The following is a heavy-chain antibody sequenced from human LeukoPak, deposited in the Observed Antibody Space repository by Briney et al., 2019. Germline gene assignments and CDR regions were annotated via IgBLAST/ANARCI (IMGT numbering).Heavy chain of an antibody. CDR3: ARAQRVGATGYYFDY. J-gene: IGHJ4*02. CDR1: GYSFTSYW. Sequence: GESLKISCKGSGYSFTSYWIGWVRQMPGKGLEWMGIIYPGDSDTRYSPSFQGQVTISADKSISTAYLQWSSLKASDTAMYYCARAQRVGATGYYFDYWGQGTLVTVSS. CDR2: IYPGDSDT. D-gene: IGHD1-26*01. V-gene: IGHV5-51*01.